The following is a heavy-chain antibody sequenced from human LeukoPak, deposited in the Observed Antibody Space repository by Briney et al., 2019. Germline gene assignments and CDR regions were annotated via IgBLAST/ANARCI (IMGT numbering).Heavy chain of an antibody. J-gene: IGHJ4*02. V-gene: IGHV3-30-3*01. D-gene: IGHD3-3*01. CDR2: ISYDGSNK. CDR1: GFTYSSYA. Sequence: GGSLRLSCAASGFTYSSYAKHWVRQAPGNGLEWVAVISYDGSNKYYADSVKGRFTISRDNSKNTLYLQMNSLRAEDTAVYYCARPLRFLEWFQIDYWGQGTLVTVSS. CDR3: ARPLRFLEWFQIDY.